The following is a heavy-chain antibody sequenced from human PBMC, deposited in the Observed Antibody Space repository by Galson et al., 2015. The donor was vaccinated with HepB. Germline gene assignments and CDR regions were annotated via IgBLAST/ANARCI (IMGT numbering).Heavy chain of an antibody. CDR2: ISYDGSNK. Sequence: SLRLSCAASGFTFSSYAMHWVRQAPGKGLEWVAVISYDGSNKYYADSVKGRFTISRDNSKNTLYLQMNSLRAEDTAVYYCARDLELWVEVGATFDYWGQGTLVTVSS. CDR1: GFTFSSYA. D-gene: IGHD1-26*01. J-gene: IGHJ4*02. CDR3: ARDLELWVEVGATFDY. V-gene: IGHV3-30*04.